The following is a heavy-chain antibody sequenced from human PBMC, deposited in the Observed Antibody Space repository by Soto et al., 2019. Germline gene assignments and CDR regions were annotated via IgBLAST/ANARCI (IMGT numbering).Heavy chain of an antibody. J-gene: IGHJ4*02. V-gene: IGHV4-59*01. CDR3: ARGRSLGDY. CDR2: FSYSGTS. Sequence: QVQLQESAPGLVKPSETLSLACTVSGGSISSFYWSWIRQPPGKGLKRIEYFSYSGTSTYNPSLRIPVTISVATSKNQFSLKLTSVTAADTAVYYCARGRSLGDYWGQGTLVTVSS. CDR1: GGSISSFY.